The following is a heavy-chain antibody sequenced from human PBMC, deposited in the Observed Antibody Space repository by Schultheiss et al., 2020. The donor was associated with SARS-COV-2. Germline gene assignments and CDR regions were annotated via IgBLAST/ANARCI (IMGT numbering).Heavy chain of an antibody. J-gene: IGHJ6*02. CDR2: ISSSGSTI. CDR1: GFSFSSYA. Sequence: GGSLRLSCAASGFSFSSYAMSWVRQAPGKGLEWVSYISSSGSTIYYADSVKGRFTIPRDNAKNSLYLQMNSLRAEDTAVYYCAKDRNYDFWSGYLVWGQGTTVTVSS. CDR3: AKDRNYDFWSGYLV. D-gene: IGHD3-3*01. V-gene: IGHV3-48*04.